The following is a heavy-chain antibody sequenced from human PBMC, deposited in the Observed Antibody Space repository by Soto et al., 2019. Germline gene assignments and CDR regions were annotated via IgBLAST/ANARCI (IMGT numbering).Heavy chain of an antibody. Sequence: SETLSLTCTVSGGSISSYYWSWIRQPPGKGLEWIGYIYCSGSTNYNPSLKSRVTISVDTSKNQFSLKLSSVTAADTAVYYCARHYCSGTSCYGDYYYYYMDVWGKGTTVTV. CDR3: ARHYCSGTSCYGDYYYYYMDV. CDR1: GGSISSYY. V-gene: IGHV4-59*08. D-gene: IGHD2-2*01. J-gene: IGHJ6*03. CDR2: IYCSGST.